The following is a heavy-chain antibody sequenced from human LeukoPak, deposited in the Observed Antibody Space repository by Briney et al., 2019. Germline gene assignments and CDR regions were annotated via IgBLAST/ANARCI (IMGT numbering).Heavy chain of an antibody. CDR2: TTTSGRSI. V-gene: IGHV3-48*04. CDR3: TRDYR. J-gene: IGHJ4*02. Sequence: GGSLRLSCAASGFTFRTYSMNWVRQAPGKGLEWVSHTTTSGRSIYYTDSVKGRFTISRDDAKNSLYLQMNSLRAEDTAVYYCTRDYRWGQGTLVTVSS. D-gene: IGHD4-11*01. CDR1: GFTFRTYS.